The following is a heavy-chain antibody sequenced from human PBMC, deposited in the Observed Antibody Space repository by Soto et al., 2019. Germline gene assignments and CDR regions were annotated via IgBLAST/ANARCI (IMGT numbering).Heavy chain of an antibody. CDR3: ARAIDYGDKAFYFDY. Sequence: GGSLRLSCAASGFTVSSNYMSWVRQAPGKGLEWVSVIYSGGSTYYADSVKGRFTISRHNSKNTLYLQMNSLRAEDTAVYYCARAIDYGDKAFYFDYWGQGTLVTVSS. V-gene: IGHV3-53*04. D-gene: IGHD4-17*01. J-gene: IGHJ4*02. CDR1: GFTVSSNY. CDR2: IYSGGST.